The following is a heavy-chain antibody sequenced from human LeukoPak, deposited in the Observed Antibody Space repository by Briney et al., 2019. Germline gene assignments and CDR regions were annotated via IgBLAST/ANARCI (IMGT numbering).Heavy chain of an antibody. D-gene: IGHD2-21*02. J-gene: IGHJ3*02. Sequence: ASVKVSCKASGYTFTGYDMDWVRQAPGQGREWMGWRNPNRGVTNYAQKFQGRVTMTRDTSISTAYMELSSLRSEHTAVYYCATAYCGGDCYSSGSDDAFDIWGQGTMVTVSS. V-gene: IGHV1-2*02. CDR1: GYTFTGYD. CDR2: RNPNRGVT. CDR3: ATAYCGGDCYSSGSDDAFDI.